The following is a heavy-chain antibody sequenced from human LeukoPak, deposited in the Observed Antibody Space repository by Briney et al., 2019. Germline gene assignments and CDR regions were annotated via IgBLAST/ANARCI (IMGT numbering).Heavy chain of an antibody. CDR2: ISSSSKTI. Sequence: GGSLRLSCAASGFIFSTYSMNWVRQAPGKGLEWVSYISSSSKTIYYADSVKGRFTISRDNAKNSLYLQMNSLRAEDTAVYYCARERGGYFDYWGQGTLVTVSS. D-gene: IGHD3-10*01. CDR3: ARERGGYFDY. J-gene: IGHJ4*02. CDR1: GFIFSTYS. V-gene: IGHV3-48*04.